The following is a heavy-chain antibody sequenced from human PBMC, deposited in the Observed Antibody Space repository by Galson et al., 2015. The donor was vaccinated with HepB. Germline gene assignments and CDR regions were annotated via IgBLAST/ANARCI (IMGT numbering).Heavy chain of an antibody. CDR3: AREFSAYYYDSSGRNWFDP. J-gene: IGHJ5*02. CDR1: GYTFTSYG. Sequence: SVKVSCKASGYTFTSYGISWVRQAPGQGLEWMGWISAYNGNTNYAQKLQGRVTMTTDTSTSTAYMELRSLRSDDTAVYYCAREFSAYYYDSSGRNWFDPWGQGTLVTVSS. CDR2: ISAYNGNT. D-gene: IGHD3-22*01. V-gene: IGHV1-18*01.